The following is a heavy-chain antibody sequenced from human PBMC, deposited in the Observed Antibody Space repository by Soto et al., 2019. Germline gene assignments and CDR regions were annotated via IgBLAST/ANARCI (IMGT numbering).Heavy chain of an antibody. V-gene: IGHV4-4*02. Sequence: SETLYLTCAVSGGSISSANWWTWVRQPPGKGLEWIGEIYHGGSTSYNPSLKSPVTLSLDKFKNHFALNLTSVTAADTAVYYCARLSFSYGVDVWGQGTTVTVSS. J-gene: IGHJ6*02. CDR1: GGSISSANW. CDR3: ARLSFSYGVDV. CDR2: IYHGGST.